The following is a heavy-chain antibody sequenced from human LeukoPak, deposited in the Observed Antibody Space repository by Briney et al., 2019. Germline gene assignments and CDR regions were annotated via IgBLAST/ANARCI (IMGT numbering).Heavy chain of an antibody. Sequence: GGSLRLSCAASGFTFSSYWMNWVRQARGKGREGGANIKQDGSEKYYVDSVKGRFTISRDNAKNTLYLQMNSLRAEDTAVYYCARAPPLIAAAGSRYFHHWGQGTLVTVSS. CDR3: ARAPPLIAAAGSRYFHH. D-gene: IGHD6-13*01. CDR2: IKQDGSEK. J-gene: IGHJ1*01. CDR1: GFTFSSYW. V-gene: IGHV3-7*01.